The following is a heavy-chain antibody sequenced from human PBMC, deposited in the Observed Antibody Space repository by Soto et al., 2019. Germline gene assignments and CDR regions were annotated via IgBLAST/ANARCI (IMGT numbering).Heavy chain of an antibody. Sequence: ASVKVSCKASGYTFTSYYMHWVRQAPGQGLEWMGIINPSGYGTSYAQKFQGRVTMTRDTSTSTFYMELRSLRSDDTAVYFCARDGVVVPSALYYFDYWGQGTLVTVSS. CDR2: INPSGYGT. J-gene: IGHJ4*02. CDR3: ARDGVVVPSALYYFDY. V-gene: IGHV1-46*01. CDR1: GYTFTSYY. D-gene: IGHD2-2*01.